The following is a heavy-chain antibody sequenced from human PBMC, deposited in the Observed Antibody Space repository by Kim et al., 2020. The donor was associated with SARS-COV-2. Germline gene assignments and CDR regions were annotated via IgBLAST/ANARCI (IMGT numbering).Heavy chain of an antibody. V-gene: IGHV1-69*01. CDR2: A. D-gene: IGHD4-17*01. J-gene: IGHJ4*02. CDR3: AGDGLDGDFDY. Sequence: ANYAQKFQGRVTITADESTSTAYMEVSRLRSEETAVYYCAGDGLDGDFDYWGQGTLVTVSS.